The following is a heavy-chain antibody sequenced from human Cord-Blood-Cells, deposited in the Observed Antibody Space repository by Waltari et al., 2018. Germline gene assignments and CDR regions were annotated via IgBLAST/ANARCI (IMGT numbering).Heavy chain of an antibody. D-gene: IGHD3-22*01. CDR1: GYTFTSYD. CDR3: ARLVTYYYDSSGHFDY. V-gene: IGHV1-8*01. Sequence: QVQLVQSGAEVKKPGASVKVSCKASGYTFTSYDINWVRQANGQGLEWMGWMNPNSGNTGYAQKFQGRVTMTRNTSISTAYMELSSLRSEDTAVYYCARLVTYYYDSSGHFDYWGQGTLVTVSS. CDR2: MNPNSGNT. J-gene: IGHJ4*02.